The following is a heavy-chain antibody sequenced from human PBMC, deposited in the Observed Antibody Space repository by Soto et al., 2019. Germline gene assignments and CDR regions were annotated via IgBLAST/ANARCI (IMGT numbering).Heavy chain of an antibody. CDR1: GFTFSSYA. D-gene: IGHD2-2*01. CDR2: ISYDGSNK. J-gene: IGHJ6*02. V-gene: IGHV3-30-3*01. CDR3: ARDKYCSGTSCSYYYGMDV. Sequence: GGSLRLSCAASGFTFSSYAMHWVRQAPGKGLEWVAVISYDGSNKYYADSVKGRFTISRDNSKNTLYLQMNSLRAEDTAVYYCARDKYCSGTSCSYYYGMDVWGQGTTVTVSS.